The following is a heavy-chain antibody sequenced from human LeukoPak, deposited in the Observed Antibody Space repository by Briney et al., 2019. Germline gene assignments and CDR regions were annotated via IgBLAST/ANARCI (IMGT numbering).Heavy chain of an antibody. D-gene: IGHD5-18*01. J-gene: IGHJ4*02. CDR3: ARAGYSYGTGYYFDY. CDR2: IYYTGAT. V-gene: IGHV4-59*01. CDR1: GGSISSYY. Sequence: SETLSLTCTVSGGSISSYYWSWIRLPPGKGLEWIGYIYYTGATYYNPSLKSRVTISLDTSKNQFSLKLSSVTATDAAVYYCARAGYSYGTGYYFDYWGQGALVTVSS.